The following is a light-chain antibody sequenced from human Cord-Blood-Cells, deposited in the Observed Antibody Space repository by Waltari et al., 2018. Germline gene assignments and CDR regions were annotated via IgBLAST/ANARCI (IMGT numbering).Light chain of an antibody. CDR3: QSYDSSLSGVV. Sequence: QSVLTQPPSASRAPGPRVTISCTGSTSNTGAGYDVHWYQQLPGTAPKLLPYGNSNRPSGVPDRFSGSKSGTSASLAITGLQAEDEADYYCQSYDSSLSGVVFGGGTKLTVL. CDR2: GNS. J-gene: IGLJ2*01. CDR1: TSNTGAGYD. V-gene: IGLV1-40*01.